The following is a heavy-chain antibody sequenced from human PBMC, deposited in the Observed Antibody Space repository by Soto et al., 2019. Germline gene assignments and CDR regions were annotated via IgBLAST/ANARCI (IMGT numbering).Heavy chain of an antibody. CDR3: ATVFALLPFDY. CDR1: GYTLTELS. V-gene: IGHV1-24*01. J-gene: IGHJ4*02. D-gene: IGHD3-3*02. CDR2: FDPEDGET. Sequence: ASVKVSCKVSGYTLTELSMPWVRQAPGKGLEWMVGFDPEDGETIYAQKFQGRVTMTEDTSTDTAYMELSSLRSEDTAVYYCATVFALLPFDYWAQGTLVTVSS.